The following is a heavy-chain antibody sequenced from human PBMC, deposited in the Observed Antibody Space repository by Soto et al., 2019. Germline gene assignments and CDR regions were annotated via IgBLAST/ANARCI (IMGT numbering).Heavy chain of an antibody. J-gene: IGHJ4*02. V-gene: IGHV1-69*01. CDR1: GGTFSTYA. D-gene: IGHD3-22*01. CDR3: ARQFDSDTSGYYYAY. Sequence: GPQVKVSCKASGGTFSTYAISWVRQAPGQGLEWMGGIIPIFATANYAQKFQGRVTITADESTSTAYMELSSLRSEDTAVYYCARQFDSDTSGYYYAYWGQGTLVTVSS. CDR2: IIPIFATA.